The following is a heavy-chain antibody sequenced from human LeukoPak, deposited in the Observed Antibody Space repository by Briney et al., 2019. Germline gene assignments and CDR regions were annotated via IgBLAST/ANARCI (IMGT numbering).Heavy chain of an antibody. V-gene: IGHV4-34*01. Sequence: PSETLSLTCTVSGGSISSYYWSWIRQPPGKGLEWIGEINHSGSTNYNPSLKSRVTISVDTSKNQFSLKLSSVTAADTAVYYCARGLTEVYAIPFDPWGQGTLVTVSS. CDR3: ARGLTEVYAIPFDP. CDR1: GGSISSYY. CDR2: INHSGST. J-gene: IGHJ5*02. D-gene: IGHD2-8*01.